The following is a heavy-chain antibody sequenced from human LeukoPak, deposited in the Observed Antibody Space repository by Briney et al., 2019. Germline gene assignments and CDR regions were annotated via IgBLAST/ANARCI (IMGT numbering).Heavy chain of an antibody. CDR2: ISSSSSYI. J-gene: IGHJ6*02. Sequence: GGSLRLSCAASGFTFSSYSMNWVRQAPGKGLEWVSSISSSSSYIYYADSVKGRFTISRDNAKNSLYLQMNSLRAEDTAVYYCARDGSNYDFWSGYLSLYYYGMDVWGQGTTDTVSS. V-gene: IGHV3-21*01. CDR1: GFTFSSYS. CDR3: ARDGSNYDFWSGYLSLYYYGMDV. D-gene: IGHD3-3*01.